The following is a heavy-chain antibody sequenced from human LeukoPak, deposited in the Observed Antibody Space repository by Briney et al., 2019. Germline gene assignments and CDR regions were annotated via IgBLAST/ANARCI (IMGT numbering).Heavy chain of an antibody. CDR3: ARERYYYGSGSYRTNWFDP. J-gene: IGHJ5*02. CDR1: GGSISSYY. D-gene: IGHD3-10*01. CDR2: IYTSGST. V-gene: IGHV4-4*07. Sequence: SETLSLTCTVSGGSISSYYWSWIRQPAGKGLDWIGRIYTSGSTNYNPSLKSRVTMSVDTSKNQFSLKLSSVTAADTAVYYCARERYYYGSGSYRTNWFDPWGQGTLVTVSS.